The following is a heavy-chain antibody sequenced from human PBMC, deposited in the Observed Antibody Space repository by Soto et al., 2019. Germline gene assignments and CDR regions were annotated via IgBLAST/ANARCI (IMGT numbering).Heavy chain of an antibody. Sequence: ASVKVSFTASCYTLTSYGIVLVRQEHGQGLEWMGWISAYNGNTNYAQKLQGRVTMTTDTSTSTAYMELRSLRSDDTAVYYCASIHDFWSGYPTCVDPWGQGTLVTVPQ. CDR3: ASIHDFWSGYPTCVDP. CDR1: CYTLTSYG. CDR2: ISAYNGNT. D-gene: IGHD3-3*01. V-gene: IGHV1-18*01. J-gene: IGHJ5*02.